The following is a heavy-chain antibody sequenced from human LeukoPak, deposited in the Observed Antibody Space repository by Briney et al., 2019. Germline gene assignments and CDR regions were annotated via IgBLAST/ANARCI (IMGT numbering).Heavy chain of an antibody. J-gene: IGHJ4*02. CDR3: AKTMGAIDHDY. CDR2: IGNSGGST. D-gene: IGHD1-26*01. Sequence: PGGSLRLSCAASGFTFSDFAMSWVRQAPGKGLEWVSTIGNSGGSTYYADSVKGRFTISRDNSKNTLYLQMNSLRAEDTAVYFCAKTMGAIDHDYWGQGTLVTVSS. V-gene: IGHV3-23*01. CDR1: GFTFSDFA.